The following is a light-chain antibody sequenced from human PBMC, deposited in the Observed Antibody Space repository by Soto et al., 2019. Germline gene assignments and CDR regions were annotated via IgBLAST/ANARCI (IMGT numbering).Light chain of an antibody. J-gene: IGKJ1*01. Sequence: EIVLTQSPGTLSSSPGERATLSCRASQSVSHNYLAWYQQKPGQSPTLLIYGASSRATGIPDRFSGSGSGTDFILTISRLEPEDFAVYYCQQYDSSWTFGQGTKVEIK. CDR3: QQYDSSWT. CDR2: GAS. CDR1: QSVSHNY. V-gene: IGKV3-20*01.